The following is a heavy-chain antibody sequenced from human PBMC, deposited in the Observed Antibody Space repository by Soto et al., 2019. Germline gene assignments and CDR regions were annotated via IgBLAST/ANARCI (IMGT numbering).Heavy chain of an antibody. CDR3: ARYGSSWYFDY. CDR1: IGSITGYY. V-gene: IGHV4-59*08. J-gene: IGHJ4*02. CDR2: IYYSGIT. Sequence: SETLSLTCTFSIGSITGYYWSLIRQPPGKGLEWIGFIYYSGITNYNPSLKSRATLSVDTSKNQFSLKLSSVTAADTAVYYCARYGSSWYFDYWGQGALVTVSS. D-gene: IGHD6-13*01.